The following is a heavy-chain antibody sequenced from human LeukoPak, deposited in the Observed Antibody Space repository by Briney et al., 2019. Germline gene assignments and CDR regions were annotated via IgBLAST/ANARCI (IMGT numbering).Heavy chain of an antibody. CDR1: GFTFDDYG. J-gene: IGHJ5*01. D-gene: IGHD7-27*01. V-gene: IGHV3-9*01. CDR3: SKVHGDNRGWYDS. Sequence: GGSLRLSCAASGFTFDDYGMHWVRQPPGKGLEWVSGISWNSGNIGYADSVKGRFTISRDNAKNSLYLQMNSLRAEDTALYYCSKVHGDNRGWYDSWGQGTLVTGPS. CDR2: ISWNSGNI.